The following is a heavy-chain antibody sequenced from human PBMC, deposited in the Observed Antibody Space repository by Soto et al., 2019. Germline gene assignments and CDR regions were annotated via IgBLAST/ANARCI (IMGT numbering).Heavy chain of an antibody. V-gene: IGHV3-49*04. J-gene: IGHJ4*02. CDR1: GFTVGDYA. Sequence: PWGSLRGSCTASGFTVGDYAMSWVRQGPGKGLEWVGFIRSKAYVGTTEYAASVKGRFTISRDDSKSIAYLQMNSLKTEDTAVYYCTRRDSSGYYYYFDYWGQGTRVTVSS. CDR2: IRSKAYVGTT. D-gene: IGHD3-22*01. CDR3: TRRDSSGYYYYFDY.